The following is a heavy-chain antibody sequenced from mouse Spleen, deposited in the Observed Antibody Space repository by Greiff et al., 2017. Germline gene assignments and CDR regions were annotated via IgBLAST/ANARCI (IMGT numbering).Heavy chain of an antibody. CDR2: IDPYYGGT. D-gene: IGHD2-1*01. Sequence: EVQRVESGPELEKPGASVKISCKASGYSFTGYNMNWVKQSNGKSLEWIGNIDPYYGGTSYNQKFKGKATLTVDKSSSTAYMQLKSLTSEDSAVYYCARGGNYENYYAMDYWGQGTSVTVSS. J-gene: IGHJ4*01. CDR1: GYSFTGYN. CDR3: ARGGNYENYYAMDY. V-gene: IGHV1-39*01.